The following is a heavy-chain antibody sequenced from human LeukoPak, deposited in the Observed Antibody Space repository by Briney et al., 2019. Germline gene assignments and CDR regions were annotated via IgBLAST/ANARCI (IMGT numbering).Heavy chain of an antibody. D-gene: IGHD2-15*01. Sequence: PLETLSLTCTVSGGSISSYYWSWIRQPPGKGLEWIGYIYYSGSTNYNPSLKSRVTISVDTSKNQFSLKLSSVTAADTAVYYCARSVEGYCRGGSCYYYSYYMDVWGKGTTVTVSS. CDR2: IYYSGST. CDR1: GGSISSYY. CDR3: ARSVEGYCRGGSCYYYSYYMDV. V-gene: IGHV4-59*01. J-gene: IGHJ6*03.